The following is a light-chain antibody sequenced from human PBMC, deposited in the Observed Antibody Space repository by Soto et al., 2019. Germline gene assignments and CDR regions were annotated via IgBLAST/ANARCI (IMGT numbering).Light chain of an antibody. J-gene: IGKJ5*01. CDR3: QQRSNWPT. CDR2: GAS. CDR1: QSVSSSY. V-gene: IGKV3D-20*02. Sequence: EIVLTQSPCTLSLSPGERATLSCRASQSVSSSYLAWYQQKPGQAPRLLIYGASSRATGIPDRFSGSGSGTEFTLTISSLEPEDFAVYFCQQRSNWPTFGQGTRLEIK.